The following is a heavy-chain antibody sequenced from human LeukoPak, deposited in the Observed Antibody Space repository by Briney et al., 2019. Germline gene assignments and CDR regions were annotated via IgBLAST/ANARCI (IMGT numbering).Heavy chain of an antibody. CDR2: ISSSGDNA. CDR1: GFIFSNYA. CDR3: AKDVRVGGGGMDV. J-gene: IGHJ6*02. V-gene: IGHV3-23*01. Sequence: PGGSLRLSCAASGFIFSNYAMNWVRQAPGKGLEWVSLISSSGDNAYYADSVRGRFTISRDKSKNTVSLQMNSLRGEDTAVYYCAKDVRVGGGGMDVWGQGTPVTVSS. D-gene: IGHD1-26*01.